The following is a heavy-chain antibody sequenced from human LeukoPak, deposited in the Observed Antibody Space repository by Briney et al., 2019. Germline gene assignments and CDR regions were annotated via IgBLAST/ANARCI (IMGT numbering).Heavy chain of an antibody. J-gene: IGHJ4*02. V-gene: IGHV3-23*01. D-gene: IGHD3-10*01. Sequence: PGGSLRLSCAASGLTFSSYAMSWVRQAPGKGLEWVSAISGSGGSTYYADSVRGRFTISRDNSKNTLYLQMNSLRAEDTAVYYCAKGLTYYYGSGSYNDYWGQGTLVTVSS. CDR1: GLTFSSYA. CDR2: ISGSGGST. CDR3: AKGLTYYYGSGSYNDY.